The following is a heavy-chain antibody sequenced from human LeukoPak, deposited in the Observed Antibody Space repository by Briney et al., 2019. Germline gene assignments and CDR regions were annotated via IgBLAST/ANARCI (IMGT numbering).Heavy chain of an antibody. CDR1: GFTFSSYT. CDR2: ITTSDGNT. CDR3: ARADYDILTGSQDYFDY. V-gene: IGHV3-23*01. Sequence: GGSLRLSCAASGFTFSSYTMSWVRQAPGKGLEWVSTITTSDGNTYYADSVKGRFTISRDNSKNTLYLQMNSLRAEDTAVYYCARADYDILTGSQDYFDYWGQGTLVTVSS. D-gene: IGHD3-9*01. J-gene: IGHJ4*02.